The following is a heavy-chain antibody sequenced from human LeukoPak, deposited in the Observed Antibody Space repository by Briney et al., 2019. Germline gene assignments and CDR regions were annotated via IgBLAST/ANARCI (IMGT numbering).Heavy chain of an antibody. Sequence: ASVKVSCKASGYTFTAYYMHWVRQAPGQGLEWMGWINPNSGGTNYAHKFQGRVTMTRDTSISTAYMELSRLRSGDTAVYYCARVPGFHWRFDYWGQGTLVTVPS. CDR1: GYTFTAYY. D-gene: IGHD1-1*01. CDR3: ARVPGFHWRFDY. CDR2: INPNSGGT. V-gene: IGHV1-2*07. J-gene: IGHJ4*02.